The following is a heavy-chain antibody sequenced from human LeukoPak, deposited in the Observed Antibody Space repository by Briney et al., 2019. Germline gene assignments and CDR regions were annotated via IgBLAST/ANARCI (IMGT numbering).Heavy chain of an antibody. CDR1: GFVFSSYS. V-gene: IGHV3-48*04. CDR3: ARDRNSRQGGQLEDY. CDR2: IKSNSETI. D-gene: IGHD6-13*01. J-gene: IGHJ4*02. Sequence: GGSLRLSCEASGFVFSSYSMNWVRQAPGKGLEWVAYIKSNSETIQYADSVKGRFTISRDNAENSLFLQMNSLSVEDTAVYYCARDRNSRQGGQLEDYWGQGTLVTVSS.